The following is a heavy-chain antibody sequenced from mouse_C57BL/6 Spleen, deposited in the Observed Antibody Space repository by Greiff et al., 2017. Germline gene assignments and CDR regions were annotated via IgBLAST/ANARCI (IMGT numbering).Heavy chain of an antibody. V-gene: IGHV1-50*01. CDR1: GYTFTSYW. CDR3: AGGSDYGSSPYWYFDV. D-gene: IGHD1-1*01. CDR2: IDPSDSYT. J-gene: IGHJ1*03. Sequence: VQLQQPGAELVKPGASVKLSCKASGYTFTSYWMQWVKQRPGQGLEWIGEIDPSDSYTNYNQKFKGKATLTVDTSSSTAYMQLSSLTSEDSAVYYCAGGSDYGSSPYWYFDVWGTGTTVTVSS.